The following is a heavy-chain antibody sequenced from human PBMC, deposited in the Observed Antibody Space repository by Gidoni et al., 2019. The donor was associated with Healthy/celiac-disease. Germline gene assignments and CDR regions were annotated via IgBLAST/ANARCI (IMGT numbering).Heavy chain of an antibody. CDR3: ARDSVPVVRVDYYGMDV. CDR1: GYTLTSYY. D-gene: IGHD2-21*01. J-gene: IGHJ6*02. CDR2: INPSGGST. V-gene: IGHV1-46*01. Sequence: QVQLVQSGAEVKKPGASVKVSCKASGYTLTSYYMHWVRQAPGQGLEWMGIINPSGGSTSYAQKFQGRVTMSRDTSTSTVYMELSSLRSEDTAVYYCARDSVPVVRVDYYGMDVWGQGTTVTVSS.